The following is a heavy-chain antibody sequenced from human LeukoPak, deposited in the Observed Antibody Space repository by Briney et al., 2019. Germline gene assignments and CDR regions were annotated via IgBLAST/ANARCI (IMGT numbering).Heavy chain of an antibody. Sequence: SETLSLTCAVYGWSFNDYYWNWLRQPPGKGLEWIGETNARGDTNYNPSLKSRVTISVDTSKSQFSLRLTSMIAADTAVYYCARGQVPAARGYNWFDPWGQGTLVTVSS. V-gene: IGHV4-34*01. D-gene: IGHD2-2*01. CDR1: GWSFNDYY. CDR3: ARGQVPAARGYNWFDP. CDR2: TNARGDT. J-gene: IGHJ5*02.